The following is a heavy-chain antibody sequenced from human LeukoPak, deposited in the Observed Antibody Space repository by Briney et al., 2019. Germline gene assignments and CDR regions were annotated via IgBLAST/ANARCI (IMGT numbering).Heavy chain of an antibody. Sequence: PGASVKVSCKASGYTFTSYAMNWVRQAPGQGLEWMGIINPSGGSTSYAQEFQGRVTMTRDMSTSTVYMELSSLRSEDTAVYYCSVGASTDYWGQGTLVTVSS. D-gene: IGHD1-26*01. J-gene: IGHJ4*02. V-gene: IGHV1-46*01. CDR3: SVGASTDY. CDR1: GYTFTSYA. CDR2: INPSGGST.